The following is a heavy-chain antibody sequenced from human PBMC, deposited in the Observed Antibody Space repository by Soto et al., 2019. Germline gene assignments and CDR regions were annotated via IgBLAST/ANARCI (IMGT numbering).Heavy chain of an antibody. CDR3: ARGRLVAGTVDS. CDR2: MNPTTGST. Sequence: QVQLVQSGAEVKKPGASVKVACKASGYTFPSYDIKWVRQATGQGLEWMGWMNPTTGSTGFAQKFQGRVTMISNTSISAAYLELSRLTSEDTAVYYCARGRLVAGTVDSWGQGTLVTVSS. J-gene: IGHJ4*02. V-gene: IGHV1-8*01. CDR1: GYTFPSYD. D-gene: IGHD1-7*01.